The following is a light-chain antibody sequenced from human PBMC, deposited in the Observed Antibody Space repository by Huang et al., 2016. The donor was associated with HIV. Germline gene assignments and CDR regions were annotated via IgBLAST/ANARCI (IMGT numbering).Light chain of an antibody. J-gene: IGKJ5*01. CDR2: EVS. Sequence: DIVMTQTPLSLSVAPGQPASISCNSTQSLLCIDGKTHLYWDLQKPGQPPHLLISEVSNRFSGVPDRFSGSGSGTHFTLTIVRVEAEDVAFYYCMQGMQLPFTFGQGTRLEIK. V-gene: IGKV2D-29*01. CDR1: QSLLCIDGKTH. CDR3: MQGMQLPFT.